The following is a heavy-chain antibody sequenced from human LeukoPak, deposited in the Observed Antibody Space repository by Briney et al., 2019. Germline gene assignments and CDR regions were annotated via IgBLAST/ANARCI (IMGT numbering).Heavy chain of an antibody. J-gene: IGHJ4*02. Sequence: PGGSLRLSCAISGFTFDEYAMYWVRPAPGKGLEWVSGINWSGERIAYADSVKGRFTISRDNAKNSVFLQMNSLKPEDTAFYYCAKDSDLSIRGITVDYWGQGTLVTVSS. D-gene: IGHD3-16*01. V-gene: IGHV3-9*01. CDR2: INWSGERI. CDR3: AKDSDLSIRGITVDY. CDR1: GFTFDEYA.